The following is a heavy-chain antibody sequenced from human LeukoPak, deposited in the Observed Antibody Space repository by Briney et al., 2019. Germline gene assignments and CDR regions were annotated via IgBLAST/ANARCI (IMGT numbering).Heavy chain of an antibody. CDR3: AKESDSGYHSEGPKT. V-gene: IGHV3-48*01. CDR1: GFTFSSYS. D-gene: IGHD5-12*01. Sequence: GGSLRLSCAASGFTFSSYSMNWVRQAPGKGLEWVSYISSSSSTIYYADSVKGRFTISRDKSKNTLYLQMNSLRAEDTAVYSCAKESDSGYHSEGPKTWGLGTLVTVSS. J-gene: IGHJ5*02. CDR2: ISSSSSTI.